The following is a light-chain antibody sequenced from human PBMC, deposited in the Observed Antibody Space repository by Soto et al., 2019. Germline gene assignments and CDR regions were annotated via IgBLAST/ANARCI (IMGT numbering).Light chain of an antibody. CDR1: SFNIGNSY. CDR3: GTWDSSLSAAV. Sequence: QSVLTQPPSVSAAPGQKVIISCSGSSFNIGNSYVSWYQQLPGTAPKLLIYDNNKRPSGIPDRFSGSKSGTSATLGITGLQTGDEADYYCGTWDSSLSAAVFGGGTQLTVL. V-gene: IGLV1-51*01. J-gene: IGLJ7*01. CDR2: DNN.